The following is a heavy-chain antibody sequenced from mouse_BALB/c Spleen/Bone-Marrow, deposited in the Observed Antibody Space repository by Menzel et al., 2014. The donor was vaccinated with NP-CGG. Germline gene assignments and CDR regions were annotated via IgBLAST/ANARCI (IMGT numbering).Heavy chain of an antibody. CDR3: ARSDYRYDPFAY. CDR1: GHTFTDYW. CDR2: IDTSDSYT. V-gene: IGHV1-69*01. J-gene: IGHJ3*01. D-gene: IGHD2-14*01. Sequence: VHLVESGAELVMPGASVKMSCKASGHTFTDYWMHWVKQRPGQGLEWIGAIDTSDSYTSYNQKFKGKATLTVDESSSTAYMQLSSLTSEDSAVYYCARSDYRYDPFAYWGQGTLVTVSA.